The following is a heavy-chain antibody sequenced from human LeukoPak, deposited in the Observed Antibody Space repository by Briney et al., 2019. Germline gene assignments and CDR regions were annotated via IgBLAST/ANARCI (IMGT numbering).Heavy chain of an antibody. Sequence: PGGSLRLSCAASGFTFSSYWMSWVRQAPGKGLEWVANIKQDGSEKYYVDSVKGRFTISRDNAKNSLYLQMNSLRAEDTAVYYCARGGVYTSGAPWDYWGQGTLVTVSS. CDR3: ARGGVYTSGAPWDY. D-gene: IGHD2-8*01. CDR1: GFTFSSYW. J-gene: IGHJ4*02. V-gene: IGHV3-7*01. CDR2: IKQDGSEK.